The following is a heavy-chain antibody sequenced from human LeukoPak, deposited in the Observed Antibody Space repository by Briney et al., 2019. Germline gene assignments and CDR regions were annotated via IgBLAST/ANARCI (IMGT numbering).Heavy chain of an antibody. Sequence: SQTLSLTCTVSGGSISSGGYYWSWIRQPAGKGLEWIGRIYTSGSTNYNPSLKSRVTISVDTSKNQFSLKLSSVTAADTAVYYCARGLGPKQWLVPFDYWGQGTLVTVSS. CDR2: IYTSGST. CDR3: ARGLGPKQWLVPFDY. J-gene: IGHJ4*02. CDR1: GGSISSGGYY. V-gene: IGHV4-61*02. D-gene: IGHD6-19*01.